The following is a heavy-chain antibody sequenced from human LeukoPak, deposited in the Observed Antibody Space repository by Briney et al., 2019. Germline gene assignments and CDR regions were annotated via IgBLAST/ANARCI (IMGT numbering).Heavy chain of an antibody. Sequence: GGSLRLSCAASGFTFSSYGMHWVRQAPGKGLEWVAVIWYDGSNKYYADSVKGRFTISRDNSKNTLYLQMNSLRAEDTAVYYCARDSTMVRGVIGPFDYWGLGTLVTVSS. CDR1: GFTFSSYG. CDR2: IWYDGSNK. J-gene: IGHJ4*02. V-gene: IGHV3-33*01. D-gene: IGHD3-10*01. CDR3: ARDSTMVRGVIGPFDY.